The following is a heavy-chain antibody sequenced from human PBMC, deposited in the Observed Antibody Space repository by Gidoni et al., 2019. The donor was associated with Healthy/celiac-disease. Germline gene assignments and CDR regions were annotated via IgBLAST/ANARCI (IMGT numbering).Heavy chain of an antibody. CDR1: GFTFSSYG. D-gene: IGHD6-6*01. Sequence: QVQLVESGGGVVQPGRSLRLSCAASGFTFSSYGMHWVRQAPGKGLEWVAVIWYDGSNKYYADSVKGRFTISRDNSKNTLYLQMNSLRAEDTAVYYCIFSSSSVDYWGQGTLVTVSS. CDR3: IFSSSSVDY. J-gene: IGHJ4*02. CDR2: IWYDGSNK. V-gene: IGHV3-33*01.